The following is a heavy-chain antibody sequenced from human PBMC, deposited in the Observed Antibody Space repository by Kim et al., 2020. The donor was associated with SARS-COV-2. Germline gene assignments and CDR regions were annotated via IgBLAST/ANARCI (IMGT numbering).Heavy chain of an antibody. Sequence: GESLKISCKGSGYSFTSYWIGWVRQMPGKGLEWMGIIYPGDSDTRYSPSFQGQVTISADKSISTAYLQWSSLKASDTAMYYCARLETSGAAMVSWYYYGMDVWGQGTTVTVSS. CDR2: IYPGDSDT. V-gene: IGHV5-51*01. J-gene: IGHJ6*02. D-gene: IGHD5-18*01. CDR3: ARLETSGAAMVSWYYYGMDV. CDR1: GYSFTSYW.